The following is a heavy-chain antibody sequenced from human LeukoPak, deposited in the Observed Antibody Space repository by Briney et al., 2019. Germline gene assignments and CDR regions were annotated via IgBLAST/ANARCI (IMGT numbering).Heavy chain of an antibody. Sequence: PSQTLSLTCAVSGGSISSGGYSWSWIRQPRGKGLEWIGYIYHSGSTYYNPSLKSRVTISVDRSKNQFSLKLSSATAADTAVYYCARVTAAAFDYWGQGTLVTVSS. V-gene: IGHV4-30-2*01. J-gene: IGHJ4*02. CDR1: GGSISSGGYS. CDR2: IYHSGST. D-gene: IGHD6-13*01. CDR3: ARVTAAAFDY.